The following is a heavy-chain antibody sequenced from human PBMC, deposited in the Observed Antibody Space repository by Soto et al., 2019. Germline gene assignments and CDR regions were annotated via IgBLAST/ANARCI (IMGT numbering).Heavy chain of an antibody. CDR2: ISAYNGNT. D-gene: IGHD3-3*01. CDR3: ARIRVTIFGVANYGMDV. Sequence: ASVKVSCIDCGCTFTTYVISLGRQAAVQGLEWMGWISAYNGNTNYAQKLQGRVTMTTDTSTSTAYMELRSLRSDDTAVYYCARIRVTIFGVANYGMDVWGQGTTVTVSS. CDR1: GCTFTTYV. J-gene: IGHJ6*02. V-gene: IGHV1-18*01.